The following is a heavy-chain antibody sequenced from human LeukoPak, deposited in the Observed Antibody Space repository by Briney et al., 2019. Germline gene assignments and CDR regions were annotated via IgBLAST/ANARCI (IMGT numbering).Heavy chain of an antibody. Sequence: GGSLRLSWAASGFTVSNYGISWVRRAPGKGLGWVANIKQDGSETYYVDPVRRRHTTSRDNAKKSLYLQMTSLRAEDTAVYYCARDFWGAYRVDYFDYWGQGTLVTVSS. CDR3: ARDFWGAYRVDYFDY. CDR1: GFTVSNYG. CDR2: IKQDGSET. D-gene: IGHD3-3*01. V-gene: IGHV3-7*01. J-gene: IGHJ4*02.